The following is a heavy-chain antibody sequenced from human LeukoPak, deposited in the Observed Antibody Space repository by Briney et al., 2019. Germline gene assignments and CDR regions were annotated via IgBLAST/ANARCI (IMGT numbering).Heavy chain of an antibody. CDR2: IYYSGST. Sequence: SETLSLTCTVSGGSISSYYWSWIRQPPGKGLEWIGYIYYSGSTNYNPSLKSRVTISVDTSKNQFSLKLSSVTAADTAVYYCARHASDYVWGSYRYPNWFDPWGQGTLVTVPS. J-gene: IGHJ5*02. D-gene: IGHD3-16*02. CDR1: GGSISSYY. CDR3: ARHASDYVWGSYRYPNWFDP. V-gene: IGHV4-59*08.